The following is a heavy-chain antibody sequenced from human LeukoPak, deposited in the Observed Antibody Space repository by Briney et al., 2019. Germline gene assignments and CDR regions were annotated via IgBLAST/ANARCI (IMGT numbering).Heavy chain of an antibody. D-gene: IGHD2-15*01. CDR2: IIPIFATA. J-gene: IGHJ3*02. Sequence: ASVKVSCKASGYTFTSYYMHWVRQAPGQGLEWMGGIIPIFATANYAQRFQGKVTITADKSTSTAYMELRSLRSDDTAVYYCARVTLSEIVVFDIWGQGTMVTVSS. V-gene: IGHV1-69*06. CDR1: GYTFTSYY. CDR3: ARVTLSEIVVFDI.